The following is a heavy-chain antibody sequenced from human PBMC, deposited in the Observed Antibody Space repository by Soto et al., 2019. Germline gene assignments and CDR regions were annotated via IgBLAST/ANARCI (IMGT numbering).Heavy chain of an antibody. CDR1: GFSLSTYDMG. V-gene: IGHV2-5*02. CDR2: IYWDDDK. Sequence: QITLKESGPTLVRPAQTLTLTCDFSGFSLSTYDMGVAWIRQPPGKALEWLALIYWDDDKRYSPSLKDRHAISKDTSSNQVVLTIPNMDPGDTATYFCAHSGDYDLLTFDHWGPGTLVTVSS. CDR3: AHSGDYDLLTFDH. D-gene: IGHD4-17*01. J-gene: IGHJ4*02.